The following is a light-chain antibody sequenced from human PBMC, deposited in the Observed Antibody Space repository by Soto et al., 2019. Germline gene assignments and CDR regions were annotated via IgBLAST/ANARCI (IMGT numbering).Light chain of an antibody. CDR1: QTISSW. V-gene: IGKV1-5*03. Sequence: DIQMTHSPSTLAGSVWDRVTITRRASQTISSWLAWYQQKPGKAPKLLIYKASTLKSGVPSRFSGSGSGTDFTLTISSLQPEDFATYYCQQSLSSPQITFGQGTRLEIK. CDR2: KAS. J-gene: IGKJ5*01. CDR3: QQSLSSPQIT.